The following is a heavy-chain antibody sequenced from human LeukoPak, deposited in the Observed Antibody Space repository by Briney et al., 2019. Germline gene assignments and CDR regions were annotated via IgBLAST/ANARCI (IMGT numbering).Heavy chain of an antibody. CDR3: ARDSWSGSYGSGSSNY. D-gene: IGHD3-10*01. V-gene: IGHV3-33*01. J-gene: IGHJ4*02. CDR2: IWFDGKNE. CDR1: GFTFSSFG. Sequence: AGGSLRLSCAASGFTFSSFGMHWVRQAPGKGLEWVADIWFDGKNEHFADSVKGRFTISRDNSKNTMYLQINSLRAEDTAVYYCARDSWSGSYGSGSSNYWGQGTLVTVSS.